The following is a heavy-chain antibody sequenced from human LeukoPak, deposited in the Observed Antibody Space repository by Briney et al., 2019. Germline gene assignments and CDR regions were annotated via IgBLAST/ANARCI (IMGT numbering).Heavy chain of an antibody. CDR3: ARDLNYYDSSGYYYVPLFDY. Sequence: PGGSLRLSCAASGFSFSDFGMNWVRQAPGKGLEWVSYISSSSSTIYYADSVKGRFTISRDNAKNSLYLQMNSLRAEDTAVYYCARDLNYYDSSGYYYVPLFDYWGQGTLVTVSS. V-gene: IGHV3-48*01. CDR2: ISSSSSTI. D-gene: IGHD3-22*01. J-gene: IGHJ4*02. CDR1: GFSFSDFG.